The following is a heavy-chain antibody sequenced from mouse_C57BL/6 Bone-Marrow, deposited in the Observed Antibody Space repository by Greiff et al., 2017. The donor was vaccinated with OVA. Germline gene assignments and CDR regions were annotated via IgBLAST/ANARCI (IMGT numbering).Heavy chain of an antibody. CDR2: IRNKANGYTT. CDR1: GFTFTDYY. CDR3: ARSTVVGPYYYAMDD. J-gene: IGHJ4*01. Sequence: EVMLVESGGGLVQPGGSLSLSCAASGFTFTDYYMSWVRQPPGKALEWLGFIRNKANGYTTEYSASVKGRFTISRDNSQSILYLQMNALRAEDSATYYCARSTVVGPYYYAMDDWGQGTSVTVSS. D-gene: IGHD1-1*01. V-gene: IGHV7-3*01.